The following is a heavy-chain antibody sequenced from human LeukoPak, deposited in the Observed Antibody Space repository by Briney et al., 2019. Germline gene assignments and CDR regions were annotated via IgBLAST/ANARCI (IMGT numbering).Heavy chain of an antibody. Sequence: GGSLRLSCAASGFTFSNYGMHWVRQAPGKGLEWVAVISYDGSNKYYADSVKGRFIISRDNSKNTLYLQMNSLRTEDTAVYYCARVGGAADYWGQGTLVTVSS. CDR2: ISYDGSNK. V-gene: IGHV3-30*03. CDR1: GFTFSNYG. J-gene: IGHJ4*02. D-gene: IGHD1-26*01. CDR3: ARVGGAADY.